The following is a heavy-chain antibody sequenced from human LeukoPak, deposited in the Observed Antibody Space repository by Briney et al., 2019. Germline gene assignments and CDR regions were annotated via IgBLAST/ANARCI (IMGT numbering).Heavy chain of an antibody. D-gene: IGHD1-26*01. J-gene: IGHJ4*02. V-gene: IGHV3-7*01. Sequence: GGSLRLSCAASGFIFSNYWMQWVRQAPGKGLEWVANIRQDGSETYYVDSVKGRFTISRDNAKNSLYLQMNSLRAEDTAVYYCVRGGFYRYSGTSGDYWGQGTLVTVSS. CDR1: GFIFSNYW. CDR3: VRGGFYRYSGTSGDY. CDR2: IRQDGSET.